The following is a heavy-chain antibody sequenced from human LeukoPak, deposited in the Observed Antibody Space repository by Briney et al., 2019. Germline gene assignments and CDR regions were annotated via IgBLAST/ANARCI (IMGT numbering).Heavy chain of an antibody. V-gene: IGHV4-59*12. CDR3: ARGKLERAYFDY. CDR1: GGSISSYY. D-gene: IGHD1-1*01. J-gene: IGHJ4*02. CDR2: IYYSGST. Sequence: SETLSLTCTVSGGSISSYYWSWIRQPPGKGLEWIGYIYYSGSTNYNPSLKSRVTISVDTSKNQFSLKLSSVTAADTAVYYCARGKLERAYFDYWGQGTLVTVSS.